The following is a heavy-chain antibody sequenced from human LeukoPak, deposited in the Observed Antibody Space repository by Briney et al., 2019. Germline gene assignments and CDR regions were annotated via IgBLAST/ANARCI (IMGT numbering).Heavy chain of an antibody. D-gene: IGHD5-12*01. CDR1: GFTFSSYS. V-gene: IGHV3-48*01. CDR2: ITASGTAM. J-gene: IGHJ4*02. CDR3: ARNSGWYFNY. Sequence: GGSLRLSCAASGFTFSSYSMNWVRQAPGKGLEWVSHITASGTAMFYADSVKGRFTISRDNAKNSLYLQMNSLRAEDTAVYYCARNSGWYFNYWGQGTLVTVSS.